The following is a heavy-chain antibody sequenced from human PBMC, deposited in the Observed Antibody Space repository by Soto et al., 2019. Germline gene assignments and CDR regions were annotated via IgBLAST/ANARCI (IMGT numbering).Heavy chain of an antibody. Sequence: QVQLLQSGAEVKKPGASMKVSCKASGYTFTNYGITWVRQAPGQGLEWMGWISAYNGNTHYTQRLQGRVTMTTDTSTSTAYMELRGLRSDDTAVYYCAGVRQLVGYFYYYMDVWGKGTTVTVSS. CDR1: GYTFTNYG. CDR2: ISAYNGNT. J-gene: IGHJ6*03. CDR3: AGVRQLVGYFYYYMDV. D-gene: IGHD6-6*01. V-gene: IGHV1-18*01.